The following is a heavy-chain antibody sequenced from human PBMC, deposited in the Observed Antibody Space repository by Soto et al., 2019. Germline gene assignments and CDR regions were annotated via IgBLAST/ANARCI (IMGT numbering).Heavy chain of an antibody. J-gene: IGHJ4*02. Sequence: SETLSLTCTVSGGSISSYYWSWIRQPPGKGLEWIGYIYYSGSTNYNPSLKSRVTISVDTSKNQFSLKLSSVTAADTAVYYCARVAKGGDRRFDYWGQGTLVTVSS. V-gene: IGHV4-59*01. D-gene: IGHD3-16*01. CDR2: IYYSGST. CDR1: GGSISSYY. CDR3: ARVAKGGDRRFDY.